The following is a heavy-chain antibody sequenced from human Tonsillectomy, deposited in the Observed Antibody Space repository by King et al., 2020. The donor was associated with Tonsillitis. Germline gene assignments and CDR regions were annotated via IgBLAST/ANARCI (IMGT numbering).Heavy chain of an antibody. Sequence: VPLQESGPGLVKPSQTLSLTCTVSGGSISSDGYYWTWIRQHPGKGLEWIGNIYYRGSTYYNPSVKSRVTISVDTSKNQFSLKLSSVTAADTAVYYCARGIKGAGIGFDYWGQGTLVTVSS. CDR3: ARGIKGAGIGFDY. CDR1: GGSISSDGYY. V-gene: IGHV4-31*03. J-gene: IGHJ4*02. CDR2: IYYRGST. D-gene: IGHD6-19*01.